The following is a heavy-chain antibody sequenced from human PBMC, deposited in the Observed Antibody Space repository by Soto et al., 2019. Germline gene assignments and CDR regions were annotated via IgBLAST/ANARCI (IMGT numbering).Heavy chain of an antibody. CDR2: INSKSGGT. D-gene: IGHD6-13*01. Sequence: ASVKVSCKASGYTFTGYYVHWVRQAPGRGLEWMGWINSKSGGTNYVQKFQGWVTMTRDTSISTVYMELIRLKSDDTAIYYCARGGSSSWYSPTDAFDIWGQETTVTVSS. V-gene: IGHV1-2*04. CDR3: ARGGSSSWYSPTDAFDI. J-gene: IGHJ3*02. CDR1: GYTFTGYY.